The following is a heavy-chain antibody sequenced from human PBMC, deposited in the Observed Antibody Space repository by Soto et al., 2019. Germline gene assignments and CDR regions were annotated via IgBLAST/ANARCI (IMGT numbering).Heavy chain of an antibody. CDR1: GYTLTELS. Sequence: ASVKVSCKVSGYTLTELSMHWVRQAPGKGLEWMGGFDPEDGETIYAQKLQGRVTMTTDTSTSTAYMELRSLRSDDTAVYYCARTWIQLWFADYWGQGTLVTVSS. V-gene: IGHV1-24*01. J-gene: IGHJ4*02. D-gene: IGHD5-18*01. CDR2: FDPEDGET. CDR3: ARTWIQLWFADY.